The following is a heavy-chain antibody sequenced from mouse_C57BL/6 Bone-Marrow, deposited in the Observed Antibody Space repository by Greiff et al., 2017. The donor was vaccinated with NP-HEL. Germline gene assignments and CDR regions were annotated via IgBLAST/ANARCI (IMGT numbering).Heavy chain of an antibody. CDR1: GYTFTSYW. V-gene: IGHV1-55*01. CDR3: ARGVVANWYVDV. Sequence: QVQLQQPGAELVKPGASVKMSCKASGYTFTSYWITWVKQRPGQGLEWIGDIYPGSGSTNYNEKFKSKATLTVDTSSSAAYMQLSSLTSEDSAVDYCARGVVANWYVDVWGTGTTVTVSS. D-gene: IGHD1-1*01. J-gene: IGHJ1*03. CDR2: IYPGSGST.